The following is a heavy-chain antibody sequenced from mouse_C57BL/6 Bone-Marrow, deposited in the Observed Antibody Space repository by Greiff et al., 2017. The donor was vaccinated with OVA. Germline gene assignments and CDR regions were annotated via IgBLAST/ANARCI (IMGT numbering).Heavy chain of an antibody. CDR2: INPSNGGT. D-gene: IGHD2-5*01. J-gene: IGHJ3*01. CDR1: GYTFTSYW. Sequence: VQLQQPGTELVKPGASVKLSCKASGYTFTSYWMHWVKQRPGQGLEWIGNINPSNGGTNYNEKFKSKATLTVDKSSSTAYMQRSSLTSEDSAVYYCARAYYSNYPWFAYWGQGTLVTVSA. V-gene: IGHV1-53*01. CDR3: ARAYYSNYPWFAY.